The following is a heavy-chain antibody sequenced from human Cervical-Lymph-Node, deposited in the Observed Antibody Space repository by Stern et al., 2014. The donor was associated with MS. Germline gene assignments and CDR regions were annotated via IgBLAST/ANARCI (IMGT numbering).Heavy chain of an antibody. Sequence: EVQLVESGGTLVQPGGSLRLSCAASGFKFVDYAMHWGRPAPRKGLEWGSGISWSSVTLDYADSVKGRFTISRDNAKNSLSLQMNNLRTEDTALYYCTKGIRGVIISNGMDLWGQGTTVTVAS. CDR1: GFKFVDYA. V-gene: IGHV3-9*01. J-gene: IGHJ6*02. CDR3: TKGIRGVIISNGMDL. D-gene: IGHD3-10*01. CDR2: ISWSSVTL.